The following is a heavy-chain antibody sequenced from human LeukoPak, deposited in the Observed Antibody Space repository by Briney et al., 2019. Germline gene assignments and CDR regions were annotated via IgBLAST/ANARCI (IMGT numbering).Heavy chain of an antibody. J-gene: IGHJ4*02. Sequence: GGSLRLSCAASGFTFSSYAMHWFRQAPGKGLEWVAVISYDGSNKYYADSVKGRFTISRDNSKNTLFLQRNSLKADDTAVYYCAKGGGGVLASWGQGTLVTVSS. CDR3: AKGGGGVLAS. D-gene: IGHD3-16*01. CDR2: ISYDGSNK. CDR1: GFTFSSYA. V-gene: IGHV3-30*04.